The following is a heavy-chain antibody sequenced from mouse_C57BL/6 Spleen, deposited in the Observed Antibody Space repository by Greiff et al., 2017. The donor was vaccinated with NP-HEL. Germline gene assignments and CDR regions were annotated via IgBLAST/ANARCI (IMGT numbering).Heavy chain of an antibody. CDR1: GFTFTADC. D-gene: IGHD1-1*01. CDR2: IDLENGDT. CDR3: ASFPLTTVVAYYFDY. J-gene: IGHJ2*01. Sequence: VQLQQSGAELVRPGASVKLSCTASGFTFTADCMTWVKQRPEQGLEWIGWIDLENGDTDYASKFTGKATITADTSSTTAYLQLSSLTSEDTAVYYCASFPLTTVVAYYFDYWGQGTTLTVSS. V-gene: IGHV14-4*01.